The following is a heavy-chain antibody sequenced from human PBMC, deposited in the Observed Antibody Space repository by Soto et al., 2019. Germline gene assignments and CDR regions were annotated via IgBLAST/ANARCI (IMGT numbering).Heavy chain of an antibody. J-gene: IGHJ5*02. V-gene: IGHV4-59*01. CDR2: IFHSGST. CDR1: GGSISSYY. D-gene: IGHD6-13*01. CDR3: ARGRYSSSWYVFDP. Sequence: ASETLSLTCTVSGGSISSYYWSWMRQPPGKGLEWIGYIFHSGSTNYNPSLKSRVTISVDTSKNQFSLKLSSVTAADTAVYYCARGRYSSSWYVFDPWGQGTLVTSPQ.